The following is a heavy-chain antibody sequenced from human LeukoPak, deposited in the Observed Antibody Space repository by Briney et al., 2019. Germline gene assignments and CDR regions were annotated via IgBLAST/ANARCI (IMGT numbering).Heavy chain of an antibody. CDR1: GFTFSNAW. V-gene: IGHV3-15*01. Sequence: GGSLRLSCAASGFTFSNAWMSWVRQAPGKGLEWVGRIKSKTDGGTTDYAAPVKGRFTISRDDSKNTLYLQMNSLKTEDTAVYYCARDKTLKGYFDYWGQGTLVTVSS. CDR3: ARDKTLKGYFDY. CDR2: IKSKTDGGTT. J-gene: IGHJ4*02.